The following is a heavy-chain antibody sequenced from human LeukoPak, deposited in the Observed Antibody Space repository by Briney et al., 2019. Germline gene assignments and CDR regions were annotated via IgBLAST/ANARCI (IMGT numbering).Heavy chain of an antibody. CDR2: ISAYNSNK. CDR3: VRHIKPAGPWDGMDV. Sequence: ASVKVSCKASGYTFTSYGISWVRQAPGQGLEWVAWISAYNSNKNSAEKFQGRVTMTIDTSTSTAYMELRSLKSDDTALYYCVRHIKPAGPWDGMDVWGQGTTVIVSS. J-gene: IGHJ6*02. D-gene: IGHD1-26*01. V-gene: IGHV1-18*04. CDR1: GYTFTSYG.